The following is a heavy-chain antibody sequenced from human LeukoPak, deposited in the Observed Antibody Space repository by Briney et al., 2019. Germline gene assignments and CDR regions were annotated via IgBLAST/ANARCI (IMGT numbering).Heavy chain of an antibody. D-gene: IGHD6-13*01. Sequence: GESLKISCKGSGYNFTTYWIGWVRQMPGKGLEWMGIIYPGDSDTRYSPSFQGQVTISADKSISTAYLQWSSLKASDTAMYYCARLWSSVAPAGTKKYYHHYMDVWGKGTTVTVSS. CDR2: IYPGDSDT. J-gene: IGHJ6*03. CDR1: GYNFTTYW. V-gene: IGHV5-51*01. CDR3: ARLWSSVAPAGTKKYYHHYMDV.